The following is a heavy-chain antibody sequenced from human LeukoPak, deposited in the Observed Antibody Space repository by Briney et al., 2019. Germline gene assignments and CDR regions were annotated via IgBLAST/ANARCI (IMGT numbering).Heavy chain of an antibody. CDR1: GYTLTELS. J-gene: IGHJ4*02. CDR2: FDPEDGET. Sequence: ASVNVSCKVSGYTLTELSMHWVRQAPGKGLEWMGGFDPEDGETIYAQKFQGRVTMTEDTSTDTAYMELSSPRSEDTAVYYCATDLPMIHKGGYWGQGTLVTVSS. V-gene: IGHV1-24*01. CDR3: ATDLPMIHKGGY. D-gene: IGHD3-22*01.